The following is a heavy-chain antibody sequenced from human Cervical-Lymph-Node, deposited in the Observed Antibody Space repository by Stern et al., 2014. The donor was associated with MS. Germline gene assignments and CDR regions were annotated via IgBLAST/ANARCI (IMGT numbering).Heavy chain of an antibody. Sequence: EQLVQSGAEVKKPGSSVKVSCKASGGTFTTHPITWWRQAPGQGPEWMGGIIPFLKTANYAQKFQGRITITADKSTGTTYMEISSLRSDDTAVYYCASSLVASGHWGQGTLVIVS. CDR2: IIPFLKTA. CDR1: GGTFTTHP. V-gene: IGHV1-69*06. J-gene: IGHJ4*02. D-gene: IGHD2-8*02. CDR3: ASSLVASGH.